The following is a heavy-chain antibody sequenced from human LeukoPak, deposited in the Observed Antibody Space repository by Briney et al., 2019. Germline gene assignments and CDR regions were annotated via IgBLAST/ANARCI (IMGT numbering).Heavy chain of an antibody. CDR1: GYSINSGYC. J-gene: IGHJ6*03. CDR3: ARETSQKGAHYMDV. D-gene: IGHD3-16*01. Sequence: KPSETLSLTCAVSGYSINSGYCWGWIRQPPGKGLEWIGGIDHSGNTHYNPSLKNRVTISVDTSKNEFSLKLSSVTAADTAVYYCARETSQKGAHYMDVWGKGTTITISS. V-gene: IGHV4-38-2*02. CDR2: IDHSGNT.